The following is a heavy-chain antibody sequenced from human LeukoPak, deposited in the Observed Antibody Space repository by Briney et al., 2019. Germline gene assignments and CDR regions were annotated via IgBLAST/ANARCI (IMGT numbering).Heavy chain of an antibody. J-gene: IGHJ3*02. V-gene: IGHV3-53*01. D-gene: IGHD3-3*01. Sequence: PGGSLRLSCAASGFTVSSNYMSWVRQAPGKGLEWVSVIYSGGSTYYADPVKGRFTISRDNSKNTLYLQMNSLRAEDTAVYYCARVGKRITIFGVVIPNAFDIWGQGTMVTVSS. CDR1: GFTVSSNY. CDR3: ARVGKRITIFGVVIPNAFDI. CDR2: IYSGGST.